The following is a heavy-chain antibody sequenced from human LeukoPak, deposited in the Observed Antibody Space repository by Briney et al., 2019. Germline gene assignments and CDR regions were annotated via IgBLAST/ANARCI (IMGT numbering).Heavy chain of an antibody. Sequence: GGSLRLSCAASGFTFTSYGMHWFRQAPGKGLEWVAVIWYDGSKKYYADSVKGRFTISRDNSKNTLYLQMDSLRAEDTAVYYCARYNTGSVDYWGQGTLVTVSS. CDR3: ARYNTGSVDY. D-gene: IGHD2-8*02. J-gene: IGHJ4*02. CDR2: IWYDGSKK. V-gene: IGHV3-33*01. CDR1: GFTFTSYG.